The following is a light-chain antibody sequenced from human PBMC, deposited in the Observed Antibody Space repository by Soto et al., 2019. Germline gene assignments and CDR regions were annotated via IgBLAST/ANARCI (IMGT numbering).Light chain of an antibody. J-gene: IGLJ2*01. CDR2: RNN. CDR1: RSNIGSNY. Sequence: QSVLTQPPSTSGTPGQRVTLSCSGSRSNIGSNYGYWYQQLPGTAPKLLIYRNNQRPSGFPDRFSGSKSGTSASLAISGLRSEEEADYDWAAWDDGLSGHVVFGGGTKLTVL. V-gene: IGLV1-47*01. CDR3: AAWDDGLSGHVV.